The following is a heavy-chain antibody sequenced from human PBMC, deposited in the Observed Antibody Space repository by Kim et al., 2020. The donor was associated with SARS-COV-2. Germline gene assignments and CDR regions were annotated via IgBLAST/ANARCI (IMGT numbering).Heavy chain of an antibody. Sequence: GGSRRLSCAASGFTFSSYAMNWVRQAPGKGLEWVSIISGSGGSTDYADSVKGRFTISRDNSKNTLYLQMNSLRAEDTAIYYCANRGRRCGGDCYPNWGQGTLVTVSS. CDR1: GFTFSSYA. D-gene: IGHD2-21*02. CDR3: ANRGRRCGGDCYPN. J-gene: IGHJ4*02. V-gene: IGHV3-23*01. CDR2: ISGSGGST.